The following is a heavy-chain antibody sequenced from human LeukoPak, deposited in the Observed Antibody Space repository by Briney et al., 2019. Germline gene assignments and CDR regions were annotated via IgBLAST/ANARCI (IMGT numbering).Heavy chain of an antibody. D-gene: IGHD5-18*01. CDR1: GGSISSGDYY. CDR3: AKTYSYGLEAFDI. CDR2: IYYSGST. J-gene: IGHJ3*02. V-gene: IGHV4-30-4*01. Sequence: SETLSLTCTVSGGSISSGDYYWSWIRQPPGKGLEWIGYIYYSGSTYYNPSLKSRVTISVDTSKNQFSLKLSSVTAADTAVYYCAKTYSYGLEAFDIWGQGTMVTVSS.